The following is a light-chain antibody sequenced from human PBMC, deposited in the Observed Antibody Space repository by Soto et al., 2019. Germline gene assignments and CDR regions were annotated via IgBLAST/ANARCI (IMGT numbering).Light chain of an antibody. CDR1: QYINTR. CDR3: HQRQSWTRT. CDR2: QTS. V-gene: IGKV3-11*01. Sequence: PGDRVTLSCRASQYINTRLAWYQHRPGQAPRLVIYQTSIRAAGIPARFSASGTGTDFTLTISDVKNEDFAVYYCHQRQSWTRTFGQGTKVDIK. J-gene: IGKJ1*01.